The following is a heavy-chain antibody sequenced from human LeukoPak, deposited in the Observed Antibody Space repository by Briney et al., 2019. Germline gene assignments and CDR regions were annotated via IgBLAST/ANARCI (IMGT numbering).Heavy chain of an antibody. D-gene: IGHD4-23*01. CDR2: IKSKRDGETT. CDR3: TSLVGSPTY. Sequence: GGSLRLSCAASGFTFSSYAVSWVRQAPGKGLEWVGRIKSKRDGETTDYAALVKSRFSISRDDSKNTVYLQMNSLRTEDTAVYYCTSLVGSPTYWGQGTLVAVSS. CDR1: GFTFSSYA. V-gene: IGHV3-15*01. J-gene: IGHJ4*02.